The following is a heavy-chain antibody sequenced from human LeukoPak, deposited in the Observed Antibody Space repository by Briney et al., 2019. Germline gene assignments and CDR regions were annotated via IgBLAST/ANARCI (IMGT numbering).Heavy chain of an antibody. D-gene: IGHD3-22*01. CDR2: TRNKANSYTT. Sequence: PGGSLRLSCAASGFTFSDHYMDWVRQAPGKGLEWVGRTRNKANSYTTKYAASVKGRFTISRDDSKSSLYLQMNSLKAEDTAVYYCARVVYNSSSYFEPDDAFDIWGQGTMVTVSS. J-gene: IGHJ3*02. V-gene: IGHV3-72*01. CDR1: GFTFSDHY. CDR3: ARVVYNSSSYFEPDDAFDI.